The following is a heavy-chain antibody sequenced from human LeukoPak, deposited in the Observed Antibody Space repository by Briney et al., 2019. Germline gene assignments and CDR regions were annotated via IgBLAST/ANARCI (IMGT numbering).Heavy chain of an antibody. CDR1: GFTFSNAW. CDR2: INTDGSST. Sequence: GGSLRLSCAASGFTFSNAWMSWVRQAPGKGLEWVGRINTDGSSTNYADSVKGRFTISRDNAKNTVYLQMNSLRAEDTAVYYCANGALRLYYIDVWGKGTTVTVSS. J-gene: IGHJ6*03. D-gene: IGHD3-16*01. CDR3: ANGALRLYYIDV. V-gene: IGHV3-74*01.